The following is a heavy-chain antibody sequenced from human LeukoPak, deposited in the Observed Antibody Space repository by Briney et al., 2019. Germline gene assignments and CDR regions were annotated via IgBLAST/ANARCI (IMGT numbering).Heavy chain of an antibody. CDR3: TTERDFSGSYYRCLGY. CDR1: GFTFNNAW. J-gene: IGHJ4*02. V-gene: IGHV3-15*01. D-gene: IGHD1-26*01. Sequence: GGSLRLSCAASGFTFNNAWMSWVRQAPGKGLEWVGRIKSKTDGGTTDYAAPVKGRFTISRDDSKNTLYLQMNSLKTEDTAVYYCTTERDFSGSYYRCLGYWGQGTLVTVSS. CDR2: IKSKTDGGTT.